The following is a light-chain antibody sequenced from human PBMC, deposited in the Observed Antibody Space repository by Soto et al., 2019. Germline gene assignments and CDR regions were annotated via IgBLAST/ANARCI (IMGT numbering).Light chain of an antibody. V-gene: IGKV3-11*01. Sequence: EVVLTQSPATLSLSPGERATLSCRASQSVSNYLAWYQQKPGQAPRLLIYDASNRATGIPGRFSGSGSGTDFTLTISSLEPEDFAVYYCQQRFNWPPWTFGQGTKVEIK. CDR1: QSVSNY. CDR2: DAS. CDR3: QQRFNWPPWT. J-gene: IGKJ1*01.